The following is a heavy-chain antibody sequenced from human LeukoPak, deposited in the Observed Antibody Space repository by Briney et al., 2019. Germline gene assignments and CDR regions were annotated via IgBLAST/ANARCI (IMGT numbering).Heavy chain of an antibody. D-gene: IGHD3-16*01. V-gene: IGHV3-23*01. CDR2: ISGSGGST. J-gene: IGHJ4*02. CDR3: ARVRWGGLYYFDY. Sequence: GGSLRLSCAASGFTFSSYAMSWVRQAPGKGLEWVSAISGSGGSTYYADSVKGRFTISRDNAKNTLYLQMNSLRAEDTAVYYCARVRWGGLYYFDYWGQGTLVTVSS. CDR1: GFTFSSYA.